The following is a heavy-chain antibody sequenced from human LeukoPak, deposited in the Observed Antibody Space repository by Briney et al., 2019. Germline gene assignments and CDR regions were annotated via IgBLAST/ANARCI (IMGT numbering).Heavy chain of an antibody. Sequence: GGSLRLSCAASGFTFDDYAMHWVRQAPGKGLVWVALIYGDGSFTRYADSVKGRFTISRDNAKNTVYLQMNSLRVEDTAVYYCARVYETSGYLYWGQGSLVTVSS. CDR1: GFTFDDYA. J-gene: IGHJ4*02. V-gene: IGHV3-74*01. CDR2: IYGDGSFT. D-gene: IGHD3-22*01. CDR3: ARVYETSGYLY.